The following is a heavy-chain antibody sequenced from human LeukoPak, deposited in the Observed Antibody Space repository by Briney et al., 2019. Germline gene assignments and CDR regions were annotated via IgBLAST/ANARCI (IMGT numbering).Heavy chain of an antibody. CDR3: ARDIAYCGGDCYVQFDP. CDR1: GGSISSGSYY. J-gene: IGHJ5*02. CDR2: IYTSGST. D-gene: IGHD2-21*02. V-gene: IGHV4-61*02. Sequence: SQTLSLTCTVSGGSISSGSYYWSWIRQPAGKGLEWIGRIYTSGSTNYNPSLKSRVTIAVDTPKNQFSLKLSSVTAADTAVYYCARDIAYCGGDCYVQFDPWGQGTLVTVSS.